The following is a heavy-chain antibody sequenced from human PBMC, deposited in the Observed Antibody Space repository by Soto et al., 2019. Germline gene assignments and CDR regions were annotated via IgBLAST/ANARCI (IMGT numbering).Heavy chain of an antibody. CDR3: ARAVNWKYAPFDY. CDR1: GYSISSGYY. V-gene: IGHV4-38-2*01. J-gene: IGHJ4*02. D-gene: IGHD1-7*01. Sequence: SSETLSLTCAVSGYSISSGYYWGWIRQPPGKGLEWIGSIYHSGSTYYNPSLKSRVTISVDTSKNQFSLKLSSVTAADTAVYYCARAVNWKYAPFDYWGQGTLVTVST. CDR2: IYHSGST.